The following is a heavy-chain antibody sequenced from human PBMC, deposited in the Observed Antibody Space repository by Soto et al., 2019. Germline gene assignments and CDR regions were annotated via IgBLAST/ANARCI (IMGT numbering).Heavy chain of an antibody. CDR1: GGSFSGYY. J-gene: IGHJ6*01. CDR3: ARSGVVVAATNNSSYYGMEV. CDR2: INHSGST. Sequence: SETLSLTCAVYGGSFSGYYWSWIRQPPGKGLEWIGEINHSGSTNYNPSLKSRVTISVDTSKHQFSLKLSSVTAADTAVYYCARSGVVVAATNNSSYYGMEVWGQGTKVTVAS. V-gene: IGHV4-34*01. D-gene: IGHD2-15*01.